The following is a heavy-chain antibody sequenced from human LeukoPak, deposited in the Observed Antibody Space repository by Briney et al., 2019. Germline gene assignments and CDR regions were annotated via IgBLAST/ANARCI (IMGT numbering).Heavy chain of an antibody. Sequence: GASVKVSCKASGYTFTSYDINWVRQATGQGLECMGWMNPNSGNTGYAQKFQGRVTITRNTSISTAYMELSSLRSEDTAVYYCARVQVAGTMVLDYWGQGTLVTVSS. D-gene: IGHD6-19*01. V-gene: IGHV1-8*03. CDR3: ARVQVAGTMVLDY. J-gene: IGHJ4*02. CDR2: MNPNSGNT. CDR1: GYTFTSYD.